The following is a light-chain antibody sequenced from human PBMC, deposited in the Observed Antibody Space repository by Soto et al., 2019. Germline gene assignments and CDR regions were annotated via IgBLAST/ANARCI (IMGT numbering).Light chain of an antibody. Sequence: QSVLTQPPSVSGAPGQTVTISCTGSSSNIGTPYDVHWYQQLPGTAPKLLIYGNNNRPSGVPDRFSGSKSGTSASLAITGLQAEDEADYYCQSYDSSLSGYVIFGGGTKLTVL. J-gene: IGLJ2*01. CDR2: GNN. V-gene: IGLV1-40*01. CDR3: QSYDSSLSGYVI. CDR1: SSNIGTPYD.